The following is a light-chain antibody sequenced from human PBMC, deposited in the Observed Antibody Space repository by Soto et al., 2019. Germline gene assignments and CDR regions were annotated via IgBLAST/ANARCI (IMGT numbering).Light chain of an antibody. CDR3: SSYTTSRTLL. J-gene: IGLJ2*01. Sequence: QSALTQPASGSGSPGQSITISCTATSSDVGGYNQVSWYQQHPGKAPKLMIYDVSNRPSGVSNRFSGSKSGNTASLTISGLQAEDEADYYCSSYTTSRTLLFGGGTKLTVL. V-gene: IGLV2-14*01. CDR2: DVS. CDR1: SSDVGGYNQ.